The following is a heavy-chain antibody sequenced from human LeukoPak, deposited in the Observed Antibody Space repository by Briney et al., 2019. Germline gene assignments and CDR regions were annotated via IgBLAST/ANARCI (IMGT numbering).Heavy chain of an antibody. CDR3: AIWAEGSRVYLDY. V-gene: IGHV3-23*01. Sequence: PGGSLRLSCTASGFTFSSYAMSWVRQAPEKGLEWVSAISGSGDRTYYADSVKGRFTISRDNSKNTLYLQMNSLRAEDTAVYFCAIWAEGSRVYLDYGGQGTLVTVSS. CDR2: ISGSGDRT. D-gene: IGHD3-16*01. CDR1: GFTFSSYA. J-gene: IGHJ4*02.